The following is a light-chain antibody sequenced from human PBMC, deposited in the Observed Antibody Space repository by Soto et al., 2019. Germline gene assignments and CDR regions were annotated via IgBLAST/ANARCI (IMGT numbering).Light chain of an antibody. Sequence: IQLTQSPSSLSASVGDRVTITCRASQGISSFLAWYQQKPGKVPKLLIYAASTLQSGVPSRFSGSGSGTDFTLTISRLEPEDFAVYYCQQYGSSPWTFGQGTKVDIK. CDR2: AAS. V-gene: IGKV1-27*01. CDR1: QGISSF. J-gene: IGKJ1*01. CDR3: QQYGSSPWT.